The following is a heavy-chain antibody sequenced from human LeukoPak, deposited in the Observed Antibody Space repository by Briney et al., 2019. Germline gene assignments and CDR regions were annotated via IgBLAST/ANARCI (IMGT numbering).Heavy chain of an antibody. J-gene: IGHJ4*02. V-gene: IGHV4-34*01. Sequence: SETLSLTCAVYGGSFSGYYWSWIRQPPGKGLEWIGEINHSGSTNYNPSPKSRVTISVDTSKNQFSLKLSSVTAADTAVYYCARVLYGDYYFDYWGQGTLVTVSS. CDR3: ARVLYGDYYFDY. CDR2: INHSGST. D-gene: IGHD4-17*01. CDR1: GGSFSGYY.